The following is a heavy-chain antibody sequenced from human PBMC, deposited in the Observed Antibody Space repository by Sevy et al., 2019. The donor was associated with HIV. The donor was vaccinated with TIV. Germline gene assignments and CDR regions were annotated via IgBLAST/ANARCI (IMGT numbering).Heavy chain of an antibody. CDR3: ARDLASSGYGLDV. CDR2: ISYDINNK. Sequence: GWSLRLSCATSGFTFFAYTMHWVRQAPGKGLEWVALISYDINNKYYADSVKGRFTISRDNSKNTLYLQMNSLRPEDTAVHYCARDLASSGYGLDVWGQGTTVTVSS. D-gene: IGHD3-3*02. V-gene: IGHV3-30-3*01. J-gene: IGHJ6*02. CDR1: GFTFFAYT.